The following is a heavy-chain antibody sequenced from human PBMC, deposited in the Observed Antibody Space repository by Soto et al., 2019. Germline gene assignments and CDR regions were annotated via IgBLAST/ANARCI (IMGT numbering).Heavy chain of an antibody. D-gene: IGHD6-19*01. Sequence: PGGSLRLSCAASGFTFSRYEMTWVRQAPGKGLEWVSYIGSSGSTIYYADSVKGRFTISRDNAKNSLYLQMNSLRAEDTAVYFCARDEGSAWYFDYWGQGTLVTVSS. CDR2: IGSSGSTI. CDR3: ARDEGSAWYFDY. J-gene: IGHJ4*02. V-gene: IGHV3-48*03. CDR1: GFTFSRYE.